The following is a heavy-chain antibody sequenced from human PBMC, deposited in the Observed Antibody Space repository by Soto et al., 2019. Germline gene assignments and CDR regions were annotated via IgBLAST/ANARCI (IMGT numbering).Heavy chain of an antibody. CDR1: GDSINNRSYY. Sequence: ASETLSLTCTVTGDSINNRSYYWGWIRQPPGKGLEWIGSIYYSGSTYNNPSLKSRVSMSVDTSKNQFSLKLRSVTAADTALYYCARQRTSVVTQAYFDSWGQGSLVTVSS. CDR3: ARQRTSVVTQAYFDS. V-gene: IGHV4-39*01. D-gene: IGHD2-21*02. CDR2: IYYSGST. J-gene: IGHJ4*02.